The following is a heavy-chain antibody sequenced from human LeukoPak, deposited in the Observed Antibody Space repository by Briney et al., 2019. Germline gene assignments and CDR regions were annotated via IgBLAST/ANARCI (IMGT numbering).Heavy chain of an antibody. CDR2: INAGNGNT. D-gene: IGHD3-9*01. Sequence: GASVKVSCKASGYTFTSYAMHWVRQAPGQRLEWMGWINAGNGNTNYAQKLQGRVTVTTDTSTSTAYMELRSLRSDDTAVYYCARGANYDILTGYPLNNWFDPWGQGTLVTVSS. CDR3: ARGANYDILTGYPLNNWFDP. J-gene: IGHJ5*02. CDR1: GYTFTSYA. V-gene: IGHV1-3*01.